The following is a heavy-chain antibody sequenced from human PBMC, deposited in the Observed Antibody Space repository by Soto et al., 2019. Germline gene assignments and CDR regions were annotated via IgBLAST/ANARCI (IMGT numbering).Heavy chain of an antibody. J-gene: IGHJ4*02. Sequence: PSETLSLTCTVSGGSINNYYWSWIRQPPGKGLEWIGYMYYSGNTNFNPSLKSRVTMSVDTSKNHFSLKLSSVTAADTAVYYCARHLGEAYFDYWGQGTLVTVSS. V-gene: IGHV4-59*08. CDR3: ARHLGEAYFDY. CDR1: GGSINNYY. CDR2: MYYSGNT.